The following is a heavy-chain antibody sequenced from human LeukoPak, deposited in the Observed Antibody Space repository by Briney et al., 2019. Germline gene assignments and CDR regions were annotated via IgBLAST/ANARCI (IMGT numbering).Heavy chain of an antibody. CDR1: GFTFSSQG. Sequence: QSGGSLRLSCAASGFTFSSQGMSWVLQAPGKGLEWVSAITGSGSITYYSDSVKGRFTISRDNSKNTVYLQLNSLRVEDTAVYYCAKMQGYFDYWGQGTLVTVSS. J-gene: IGHJ4*02. CDR3: AKMQGYFDY. V-gene: IGHV3-23*01. CDR2: ITGSGSIT.